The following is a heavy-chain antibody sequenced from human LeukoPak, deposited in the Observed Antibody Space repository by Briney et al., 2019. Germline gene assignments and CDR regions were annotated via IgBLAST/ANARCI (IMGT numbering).Heavy chain of an antibody. Sequence: GTSLRLSCVASGFTFSRYGMHWVRQAPGKGLEWVAVIWEDGSNIYYADSVRGRFTISRDNSKNTLYLQMNSLRAEDTTVYYCARVGYNNGWYEYWGQGTLVTVSS. CDR2: IWEDGSNI. CDR1: GFTFSRYG. CDR3: ARVGYNNGWYEY. V-gene: IGHV3-33*01. J-gene: IGHJ4*02. D-gene: IGHD6-13*01.